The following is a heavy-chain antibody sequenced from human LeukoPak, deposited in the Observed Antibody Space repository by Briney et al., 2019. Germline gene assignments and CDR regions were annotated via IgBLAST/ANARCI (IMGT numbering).Heavy chain of an antibody. V-gene: IGHV4-61*01. CDR2: IYYSGST. Sequence: PSGTLSLTCTVSGGSVSSGSYYWSWIRQPPGKGLEWIGYIYYSGSTNYNPSLKSRVTISVDTSKNQFSLELRSVTAADTAVYYCSSLFYYDSSGYSYNFDYWGQGTLVTVSS. D-gene: IGHD3-22*01. CDR3: SSLFYYDSSGYSYNFDY. J-gene: IGHJ4*02. CDR1: GGSVSSGSYY.